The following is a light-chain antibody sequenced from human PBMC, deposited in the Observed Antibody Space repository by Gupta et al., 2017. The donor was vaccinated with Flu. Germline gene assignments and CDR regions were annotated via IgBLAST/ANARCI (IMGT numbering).Light chain of an antibody. J-gene: IGLJ3*02. V-gene: IGLV3-21*02. CDR1: SIGSKM. Sequence: GGESIGSKMFHWYQQNPGQAPVLVVYDSTHRPSGIPERVSGSNSGNTATLTISRVEAGDEADYYCHVWDSSDNHGVFAGGTKLTVL. CDR2: DST. CDR3: HVWDSSDNHGV.